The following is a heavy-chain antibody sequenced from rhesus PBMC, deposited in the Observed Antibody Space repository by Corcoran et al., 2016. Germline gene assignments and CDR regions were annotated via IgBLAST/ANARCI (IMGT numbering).Heavy chain of an antibody. V-gene: IGHV3-54*02. J-gene: IGHJ6*01. CDR2: ISYDGSQK. CDR1: GFTFSSSE. CDR3: ARKNNWNYWESYGLDS. Sequence: DVQLVESGGGLVKPGGSLRLSCVASGFTFSSSEMHWVRQAPGKGLEWVAFISYDGSQKYYADSVKDRFTISIDKSKNMLYLQMNKLKLEDTAVYYCARKNNWNYWESYGLDSWGQGVVVTVSS. D-gene: IGHD1-26*01.